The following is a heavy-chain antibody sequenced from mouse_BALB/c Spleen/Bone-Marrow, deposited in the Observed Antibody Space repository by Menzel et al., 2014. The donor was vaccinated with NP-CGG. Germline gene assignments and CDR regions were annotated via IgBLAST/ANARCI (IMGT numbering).Heavy chain of an antibody. CDR3: ARDGSSYEGNYFDY. CDR2: INSNGGST. D-gene: IGHD1-1*01. Sequence: EVMLVESGGGLVQPGGSLKLSCAASGFTFSSYGMSWVRQTPDKRLGLVATINSNGGSTYYPDSVKGRFTISRDNAKNTLYLQMSSLKSEDTAMYYCARDGSSYEGNYFDYWGQGTTLTVSS. J-gene: IGHJ2*01. V-gene: IGHV5-6-3*01. CDR1: GFTFSSYG.